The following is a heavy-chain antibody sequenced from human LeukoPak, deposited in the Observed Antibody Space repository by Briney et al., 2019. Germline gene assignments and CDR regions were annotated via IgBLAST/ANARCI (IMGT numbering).Heavy chain of an antibody. CDR3: AELGITMIGGV. CDR1: GFSFDTYS. D-gene: IGHD3-10*02. Sequence: GGSLRLSCIASGFSFDTYSFNWVRQAPGKGLEWVSYISSSGSTIYYADSVKGRFTISRDNAKNSLYLQMNSLRAEDTAVYYCAELGITMIGGVWGKGTTVTISS. CDR2: ISSSGSTI. V-gene: IGHV3-48*03. J-gene: IGHJ6*04.